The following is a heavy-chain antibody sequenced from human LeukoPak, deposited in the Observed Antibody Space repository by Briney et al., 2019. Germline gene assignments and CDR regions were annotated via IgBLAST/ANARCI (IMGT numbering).Heavy chain of an antibody. CDR3: ASVYYDYVWGSYRYFDY. D-gene: IGHD3-16*02. CDR2: ISYSGDT. J-gene: IGHJ4*02. V-gene: IGHV4-59*02. CDR1: GGSVGSNY. Sequence: SETLSLTCSVSGGSVGSNYWSWVRQPPGKGLEWIGYISYSGDTKYNPSLKSRLSMSVDTSKNQCSLMLTSVAAADTAVYYCASVYYDYVWGSYRYFDYWGQGTLVTVSS.